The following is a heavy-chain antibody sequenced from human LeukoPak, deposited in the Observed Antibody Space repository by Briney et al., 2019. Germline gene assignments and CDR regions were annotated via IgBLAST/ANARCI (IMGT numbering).Heavy chain of an antibody. CDR1: GFTLSSYG. CDR2: IWYDGSSK. Sequence: GGSLRLSCAASGFTLSSYGMHWVRQAPGKGLEWVAVIWYDGSSKYYADSVKGRFTIPRDNSKNTLYLQMNSLRAEDTAVYYCAKHAYGSGKQAIDYWGQGTLVTVSS. D-gene: IGHD3-10*01. CDR3: AKHAYGSGKQAIDY. J-gene: IGHJ4*02. V-gene: IGHV3-33*06.